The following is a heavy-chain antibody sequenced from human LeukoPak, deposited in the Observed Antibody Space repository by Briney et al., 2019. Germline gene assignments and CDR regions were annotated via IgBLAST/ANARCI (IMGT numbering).Heavy chain of an antibody. D-gene: IGHD3-16*01. CDR2: IIPILGIT. CDR3: ARLIRGSGGGAHDDY. V-gene: IGHV1-69*02. Sequence: SVKVSCKASGGAFITSTITWVRQAPGQGLEWMGRIIPILGITNYALKFQGRVMITADKSTSTAYMELSSLRSEDTAVYYCARLIRGSGGGAHDDYWGQGTLVTVSS. J-gene: IGHJ4*02. CDR1: GGAFITST.